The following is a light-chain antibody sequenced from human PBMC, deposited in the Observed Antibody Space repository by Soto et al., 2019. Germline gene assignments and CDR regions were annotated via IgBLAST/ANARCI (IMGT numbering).Light chain of an antibody. J-gene: IGKJ4*02. V-gene: IGKV3-20*01. Sequence: EMDLTQSPGTLSLSPGEIATLSCRASQSFSSSSLAWYQHQPGQAPRLLVYGASSRATGIPDRFSGSGSGADFPLTISRLEAEDFDLYYSKQYGSSPHTFGRGAKVDIX. CDR2: GAS. CDR1: QSFSSSS. CDR3: KQYGSSPHT.